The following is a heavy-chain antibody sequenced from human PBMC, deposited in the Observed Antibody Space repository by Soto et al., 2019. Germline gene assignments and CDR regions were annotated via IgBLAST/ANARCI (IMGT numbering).Heavy chain of an antibody. CDR1: GGSISSYY. D-gene: IGHD4-17*01. V-gene: IGHV4-59*01. CDR2: IYYSGST. CDR3: AREMTTVTSNWFDP. Sequence: SETRSLTCTVSGGSISSYYWSWIRQPPGKGLEWIGYIYYSGSTNYNPSLKSRVTISVDTSKNQFSLKLSSVTAADTAVYYCAREMTTVTSNWFDPWGQGTLVTVSS. J-gene: IGHJ5*02.